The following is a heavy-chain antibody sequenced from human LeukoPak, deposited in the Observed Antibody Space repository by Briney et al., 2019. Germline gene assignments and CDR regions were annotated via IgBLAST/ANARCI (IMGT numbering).Heavy chain of an antibody. Sequence: GGSLRLSCAASGFTFSSYGMHWVRQAPGKGLEWVAFIRYDGSNKYYADSVKGRFTISRDNAKNSLYLQMNSLRADDTAVYYCARFAAGGSYYYYMDVWGKGTTVTVSS. J-gene: IGHJ6*03. CDR1: GFTFSSYG. D-gene: IGHD3-10*01. CDR3: ARFAAGGSYYYYMDV. CDR2: IRYDGSNK. V-gene: IGHV3-30*02.